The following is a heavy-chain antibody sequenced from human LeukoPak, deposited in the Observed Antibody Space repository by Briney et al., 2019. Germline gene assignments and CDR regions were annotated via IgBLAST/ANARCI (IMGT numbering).Heavy chain of an antibody. CDR3: IRDLRSADL. J-gene: IGHJ5*02. Sequence: GGSLRLSCVASGFTFSNYWMHWVRQPPGKGLVWVSRIYVDGRTTNYADSVKGRFTISRDNAKNTEYLEMNSLSVEDTATYYCIRDLRSADLWGQGTLVTVTS. V-gene: IGHV3-74*01. CDR2: IYVDGRTT. CDR1: GFTFSNYW.